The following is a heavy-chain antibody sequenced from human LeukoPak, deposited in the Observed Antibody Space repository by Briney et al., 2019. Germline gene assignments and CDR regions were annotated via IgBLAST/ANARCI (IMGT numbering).Heavy chain of an antibody. V-gene: IGHV3-7*01. CDR1: TFTFSSDY. J-gene: IGHJ4*02. D-gene: IGHD4-17*01. Sequence: GGSLRLSCAASTFTFSSDYMSWVRQTPGKGLEWVANIKPDGSEKAYGDSVKGRFSISRDNAKNSLYLRMNSLRVDDTAVYYCARDPAYGALDYWGQGILVTVSS. CDR3: ARDPAYGALDY. CDR2: IKPDGSEK.